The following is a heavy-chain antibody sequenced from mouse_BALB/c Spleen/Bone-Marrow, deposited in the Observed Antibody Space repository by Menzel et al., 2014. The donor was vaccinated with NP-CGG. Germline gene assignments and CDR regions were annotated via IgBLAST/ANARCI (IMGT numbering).Heavy chain of an antibody. CDR3: AGSNYGFAY. D-gene: IGHD2-5*01. CDR1: GFNIKDYY. CDR2: IDPENGNT. Sequence: EVQLQQSGAELVRPGALVKLSCKASGFNIKDYYMHWVKQRPEQGLEWIGWIDPENGNTIYDPKFQGKASITADTSSNTAYLQLSSLTSEDTGVYCCAGSNYGFAYWGQGALVTVSA. J-gene: IGHJ3*01. V-gene: IGHV14-1*02.